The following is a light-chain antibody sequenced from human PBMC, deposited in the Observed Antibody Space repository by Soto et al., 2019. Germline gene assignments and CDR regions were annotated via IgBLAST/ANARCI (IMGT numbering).Light chain of an antibody. V-gene: IGLV2-8*01. Sequence: QSALTQPPSASGSPRQSVTISCTGTKNDIGVYDFVSWHQHHPGKAPRLIIYEVVQRPSGVPDRFSGSKSGNTASLTVSGLQAADEADYFCKSYAGSNTYVFGSGPKV. CDR3: KSYAGSNTYV. CDR2: EVV. CDR1: KNDIGVYDF. J-gene: IGLJ1*01.